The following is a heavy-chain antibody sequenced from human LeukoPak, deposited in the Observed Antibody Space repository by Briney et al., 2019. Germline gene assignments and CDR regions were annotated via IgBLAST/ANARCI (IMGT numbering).Heavy chain of an antibody. Sequence: SETLSLTCTVSGGSISSYYWSWIRQPPGKGLEWIGYIYYSGSTNYNPSLKSRVTISVDTSKNQFSLKLSSVTAADTAVYYCARQPDYYYDSSGYLNWFDPWGQGALVTVSS. V-gene: IGHV4-59*08. CDR3: ARQPDYYYDSSGYLNWFDP. D-gene: IGHD3-22*01. J-gene: IGHJ5*02. CDR2: IYYSGST. CDR1: GGSISSYY.